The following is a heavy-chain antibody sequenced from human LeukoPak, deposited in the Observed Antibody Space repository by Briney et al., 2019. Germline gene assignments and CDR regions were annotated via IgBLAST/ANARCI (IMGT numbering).Heavy chain of an antibody. D-gene: IGHD6-19*01. J-gene: IGHJ4*02. CDR3: ATTGIAVAADFDY. Sequence: GGSLRLSCAASGFTFSSYGMHWVRQAPGKGLERVAVISYDGSNKYYADSVKGRFTISRDNSKNTLYLQMNSLRAEDTAVYYCATTGIAVAADFDYWGQGTLVTVSS. CDR1: GFTFSSYG. CDR2: ISYDGSNK. V-gene: IGHV3-30*03.